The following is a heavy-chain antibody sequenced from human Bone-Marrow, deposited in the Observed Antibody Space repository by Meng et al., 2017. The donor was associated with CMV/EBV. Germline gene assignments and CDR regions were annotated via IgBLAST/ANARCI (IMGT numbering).Heavy chain of an antibody. Sequence: GGSLRLSCAASGFTVSSNYMSWVRQAPGKGLEWVSVIYSGGSTYYADSVKGRFTISRDNSKNTLYLQMNSLRAKDTAVYYCARDLPTYYDFWSGYYGNYYYGMDVWGQGTTVTVSS. J-gene: IGHJ6*02. D-gene: IGHD3-3*01. CDR3: ARDLPTYYDFWSGYYGNYYYGMDV. CDR1: GFTVSSNY. CDR2: IYSGGST. V-gene: IGHV3-53*01.